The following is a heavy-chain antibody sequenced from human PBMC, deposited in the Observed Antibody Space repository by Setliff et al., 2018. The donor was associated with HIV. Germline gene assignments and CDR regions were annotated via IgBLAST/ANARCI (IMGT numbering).Heavy chain of an antibody. V-gene: IGHV1-69*10. CDR1: GGTFNNYA. CDR3: GGGLPTYGPAAPSSYYYYYGVDF. J-gene: IGHJ6*02. CDR2: IIPILGLT. D-gene: IGHD3-10*01. Sequence: SVKVSCKASGGTFNNYAISWVRQAPGQGLEWMGGIIPILGLTNYTQKFQGRDTRTAYRSTSTAYMELSSLRSEDTAMYCCGGGLPTYGPAAPSSYYYYYGVDFWGQGTTVTVSS.